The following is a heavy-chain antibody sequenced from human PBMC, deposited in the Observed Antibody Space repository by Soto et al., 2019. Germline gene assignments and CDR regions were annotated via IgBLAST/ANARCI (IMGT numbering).Heavy chain of an antibody. V-gene: IGHV1-18*01. J-gene: IGHJ4*02. Sequence: QAQLVPCGGEVEKPGASVKVSFRASGYTLTSYGFALGRQAPGPGLWGVGWISPYNGDTNSAQKFQDRVTLTTDTSTTTAHMELRNLGSDDTAVYYCARSGAYCTSITCLFDSFWGLGTLVTVSS. CDR3: ARSGAYCTSITCLFDSF. CDR1: GYTLTSYG. CDR2: ISPYNGDT. D-gene: IGHD2-8*01.